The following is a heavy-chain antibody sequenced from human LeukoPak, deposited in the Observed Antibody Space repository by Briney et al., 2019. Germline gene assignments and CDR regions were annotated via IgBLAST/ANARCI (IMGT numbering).Heavy chain of an antibody. CDR1: GFTFSSYS. Sequence: GGSLRLSCAASGFTFSSYSMNWGRQAPGKGLEWVAVIWYDGSNKYYADSVKGRFTISRDNSKNTLYLQMNSLRAEDTAVYYCARVRITMVRGAPDGMDVWGQGTTVTVSS. CDR2: IWYDGSNK. J-gene: IGHJ6*02. V-gene: IGHV3-33*08. CDR3: ARVRITMVRGAPDGMDV. D-gene: IGHD3-10*01.